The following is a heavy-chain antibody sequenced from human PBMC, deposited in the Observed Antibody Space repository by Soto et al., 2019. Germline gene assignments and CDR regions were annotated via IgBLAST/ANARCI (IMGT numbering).Heavy chain of an antibody. Sequence: LRLSCAASGFTFNNYALHWVLQAPGKGLEWVGVVSSDGKKRYYADSLKGRLTVSRDNSINMLFLQMDSLRPEDTAVYYCAREVGSTFRLDYWGQGTLVTVSS. V-gene: IGHV3-30*04. CDR2: VSSDGKKR. J-gene: IGHJ4*02. CDR1: GFTFNNYA. CDR3: AREVGSTFRLDY. D-gene: IGHD1-26*01.